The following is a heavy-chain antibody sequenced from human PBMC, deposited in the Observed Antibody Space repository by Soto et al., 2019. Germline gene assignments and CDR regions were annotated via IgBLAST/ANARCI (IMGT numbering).Heavy chain of an antibody. CDR2: IYYSGST. CDR1: GGSISSYY. V-gene: IGHV4-59*01. J-gene: IGHJ6*03. CDR3: ARVAFSDCSGGSCYFYYYHMDV. Sequence: SETLSLTCTVSGGSISSYYWSWIRQPPGKGLEWIGYIYYSGSTNYNPSLKSRVTISVDTSKNQFSLKLSSVTAADTAVYYCARVAFSDCSGGSCYFYYYHMDVWGQGTTVTVSS. D-gene: IGHD2-15*01.